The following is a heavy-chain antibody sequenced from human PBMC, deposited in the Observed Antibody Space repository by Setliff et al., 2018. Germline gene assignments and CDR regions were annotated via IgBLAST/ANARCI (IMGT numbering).Heavy chain of an antibody. CDR3: AKEHVVISFVNNIHHHYGMDV. J-gene: IGHJ6*02. CDR1: GASLRSGSNY. V-gene: IGHV4-61*02. CDR2: IYTDGTT. D-gene: IGHD2-21*01. Sequence: SETLSLTCTVSGASLRSGSNYWGWFRQPAGKGLEWIGRIYTDGTTNYSPPLKSRVTISADTSQNHFPLRMSSVSAADTAVYFCAKEHVVISFVNNIHHHYGMDVWGQGTTVTVSS.